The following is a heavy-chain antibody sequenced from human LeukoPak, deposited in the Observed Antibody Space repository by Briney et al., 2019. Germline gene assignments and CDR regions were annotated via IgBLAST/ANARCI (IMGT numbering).Heavy chain of an antibody. CDR2: IKTDGSLT. J-gene: IGHJ4*02. CDR1: GFTFSSYW. V-gene: IGHV3-7*01. CDR3: ARDESSGSYAPGYSDY. Sequence: HPGGSLRLSCVASGFTFSSYWMTWVRQAPRKGLEWVANIKTDGSLTYYVDSVKGRFTISRDNAKNSLYLQMNSLRAEDTAVYYCARDESSGSYAPGYSDYWGQGTLVTVSS. D-gene: IGHD1-26*01.